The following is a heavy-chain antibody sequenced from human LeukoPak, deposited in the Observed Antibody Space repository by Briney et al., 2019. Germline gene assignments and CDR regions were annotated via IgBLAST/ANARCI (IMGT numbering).Heavy chain of an antibody. CDR3: ARDYVEMATIPRY. CDR2: FDPEDGET. V-gene: IGHV1-24*01. CDR1: GYTLTELS. Sequence: GASVKVSCEVSGYTLTELSMHWVRQAPGKGLEWMGGFDPEDGETIYAQKFQGRVTMTTDTSTSTAYMELRSLRSDDTAVYYCARDYVEMATIPRYWGQGTLVTVSS. D-gene: IGHD5-24*01. J-gene: IGHJ4*02.